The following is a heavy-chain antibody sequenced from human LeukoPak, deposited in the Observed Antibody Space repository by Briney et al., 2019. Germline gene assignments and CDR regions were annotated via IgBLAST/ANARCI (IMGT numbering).Heavy chain of an antibody. V-gene: IGHV4-34*01. CDR3: ARANWGKKYYFDY. J-gene: IGHJ4*02. Sequence: SETLSLTCAVYGGSFSGYYWSWIRQPPGKGLEWIGEINYSGSTKYNPSLKSRVTMSVDTSKNQFSLKLSSVTAADTAVYYCARANWGKKYYFDYWGQGTLVTVSS. D-gene: IGHD7-27*01. CDR1: GGSFSGYY. CDR2: INYSGST.